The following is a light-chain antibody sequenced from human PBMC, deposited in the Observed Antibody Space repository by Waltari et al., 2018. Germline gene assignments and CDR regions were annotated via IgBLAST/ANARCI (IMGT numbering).Light chain of an antibody. J-gene: IGKJ5*01. CDR3: LQVSNFPIT. Sequence: DIQMTQSPSSVSASIGDRVTISCRASQDIGRFLVWYQQTPGRSPKLLIFDTSSLQSGVPSRFSGSGSGTEFTLTIGSLQPEDFAPDDCLQVSNFPITFGQGTRLEIQ. CDR1: QDIGRF. CDR2: DTS. V-gene: IGKV1D-12*01.